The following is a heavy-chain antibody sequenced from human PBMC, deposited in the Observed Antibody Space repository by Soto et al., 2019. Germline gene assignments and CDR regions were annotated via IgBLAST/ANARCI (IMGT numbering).Heavy chain of an antibody. CDR1: GYTFTSYG. CDR2: ISAYNGNT. V-gene: IGHV1-18*01. D-gene: IGHD4-17*01. Sequence: GASVKVSCKASGYTFTSYGISWVRQAPGQGLEWMGWISAYNGNTNYAQKLQGRVTMTTDTSTSTAYMELRSLRSDDTAVYYCARDREGYGGPQPASLAMDVSGQATTVTVSS. J-gene: IGHJ6*02. CDR3: ARDREGYGGPQPASLAMDV.